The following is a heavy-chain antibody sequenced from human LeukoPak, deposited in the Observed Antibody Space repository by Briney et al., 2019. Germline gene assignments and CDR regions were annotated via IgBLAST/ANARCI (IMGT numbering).Heavy chain of an antibody. CDR1: GFTFSSYA. D-gene: IGHD3-3*02. J-gene: IGHJ4*02. CDR2: ISGSGGST. CDR3: AKARIFGVDRRNDY. V-gene: IGHV3-23*01. Sequence: GGSLRLSFAASGFTFSSYAMSWVRQAPGKGLEWVSAISGSGGSTYYADSVKGRFTISRDNCKNTLYLQMNSLRAEDTAVYYCAKARIFGVDRRNDYWGQGTLVTVSS.